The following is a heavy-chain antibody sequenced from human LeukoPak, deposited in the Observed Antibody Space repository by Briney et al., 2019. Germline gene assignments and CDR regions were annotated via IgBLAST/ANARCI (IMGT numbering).Heavy chain of an antibody. CDR1: GGSISSYY. V-gene: IGHV4-4*07. CDR3: ARDRGSLVLSGLWFGEPYHSSD. CDR2: IYTSGST. J-gene: IGHJ6*04. Sequence: SETLSLTCTVSGGSISSYYWSWLRQPAGKGLEWLGRIYTSGSTNYNPSLKSRVTMSVDTSKNQFSLKLSSVTAADTAVYYCARDRGSLVLSGLWFGEPYHSSDWGKGTTVTVSS. D-gene: IGHD3-10*01.